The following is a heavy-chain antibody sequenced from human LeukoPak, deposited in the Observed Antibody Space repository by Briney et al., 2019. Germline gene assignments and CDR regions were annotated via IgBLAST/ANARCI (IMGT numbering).Heavy chain of an antibody. J-gene: IGHJ5*02. CDR2: ISTSSSYT. D-gene: IGHD3-10*01. Sequence: PGGSLRLSCAASGFTFSDYSMSWIRQAPGKGLEWISYISTSSSYTNYGDSVKGRFTISRDNAKNSLYLQMNSLRAEDTAVYYCARDRYYASGSYNWFDPWGQGTLVTVSS. CDR3: ARDRYYASGSYNWFDP. V-gene: IGHV3-11*05. CDR1: GFTFSDYS.